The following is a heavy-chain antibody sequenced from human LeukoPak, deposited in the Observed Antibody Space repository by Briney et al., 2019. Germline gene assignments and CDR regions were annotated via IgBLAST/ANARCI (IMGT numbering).Heavy chain of an antibody. CDR1: GFAFSTYG. V-gene: IGHV3-30*02. D-gene: IGHD3-10*01. J-gene: IGHJ4*02. CDR3: ARDSSMLRGPLVIYYFDF. Sequence: PGGSLRLSCAASGFAFSTYGMHWVRQAPGKGLEWVAYIRYDAGLKHYADSVKGRFTISRDNSKNTLYLQMNSLRVEDTAVYYCARDSSMLRGPLVIYYFDFWGQGTLVTVSS. CDR2: IRYDAGLK.